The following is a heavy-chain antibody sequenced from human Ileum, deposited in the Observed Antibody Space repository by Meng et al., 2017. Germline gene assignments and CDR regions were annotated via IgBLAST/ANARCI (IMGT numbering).Heavy chain of an antibody. CDR1: GSSIGSSNW. CDR2: IHHSGRT. Sequence: QLQAPGPGLLKPSGPLSSTGAVFGSSIGSSNWWSWVRQPQGQGLEWIGEIHHSGRTNYNPSLTSRVTISVDKSKKPFSLKLNYVTPEDTAVYYCAREWSGSYRHFDYWGQGTLVTVSS. CDR3: AREWSGSYRHFDY. J-gene: IGHJ4*02. D-gene: IGHD1-26*01. V-gene: IGHV4-4*02.